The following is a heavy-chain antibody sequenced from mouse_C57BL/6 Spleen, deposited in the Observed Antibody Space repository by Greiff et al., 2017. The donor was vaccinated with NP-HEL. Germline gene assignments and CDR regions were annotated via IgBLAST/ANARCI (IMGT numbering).Heavy chain of an antibody. CDR2: ISSGSSTI. CDR3: ARWGGNYPYWYFDV. J-gene: IGHJ1*03. CDR1: GFTFSDYG. Sequence: DVKLVESGGGLVKPGGSLKLSCAASGFTFSDYGMHWVRQAPEKGLEWVAYISSGSSTIYYADTVKGRFTISRDNAKNTLFLQMTSLRSEDTAMYYCARWGGNYPYWYFDVWGTGTTVTVSS. D-gene: IGHD2-1*01. V-gene: IGHV5-17*01.